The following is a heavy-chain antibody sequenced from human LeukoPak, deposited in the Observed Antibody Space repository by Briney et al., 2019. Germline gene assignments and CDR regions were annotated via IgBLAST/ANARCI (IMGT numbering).Heavy chain of an antibody. V-gene: IGHV3-21*01. CDR1: GFTFSTYV. J-gene: IGHJ4*02. CDR2: ISGSSNYI. CDR3: AREKDTSLAPYFDY. D-gene: IGHD5-18*01. Sequence: KTGGPVRLSCAASGFTFSTYVMNWVRQAPGKGLEWVSFISGSSNYIYYADSMKGRFTISRDNAKNSLYLQMNSLRAEDTAVYYCAREKDTSLAPYFDYWGQGTLVTVSS.